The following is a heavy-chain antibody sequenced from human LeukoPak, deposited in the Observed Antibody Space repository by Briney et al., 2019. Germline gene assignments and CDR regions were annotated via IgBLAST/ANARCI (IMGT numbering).Heavy chain of an antibody. CDR3: ASTRYCSSTSCTTKSHFDY. Sequence: PSETLSLTCTVSGGSISGYYWSWIRQPAGKGLEWIGRIYTSGSTNYNPSLKSRVTMSVDTSKNQFSLKLSSVTAADTAVYYCASTRYCSSTSCTTKSHFDYWGQGTLVTVSS. CDR1: GGSISGYY. J-gene: IGHJ4*02. V-gene: IGHV4-4*07. D-gene: IGHD2-2*01. CDR2: IYTSGST.